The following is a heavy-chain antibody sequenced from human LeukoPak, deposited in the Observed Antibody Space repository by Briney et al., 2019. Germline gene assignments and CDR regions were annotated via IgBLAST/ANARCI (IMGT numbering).Heavy chain of an antibody. V-gene: IGHV1-8*01. CDR3: AREATMIVVAQRYNWFDP. J-gene: IGHJ5*02. CDR2: MNPNSGNT. D-gene: IGHD3-22*01. Sequence: ASVKVSCKASGYTFTSYDINWVRQATGQGLEWMGWMNPNSGNTGYAQKFQGRVTMTRSTSISTAYMELSSLRAEDTAVYYCAREATMIVVAQRYNWFDPWGQGTLVTVSS. CDR1: GYTFTSYD.